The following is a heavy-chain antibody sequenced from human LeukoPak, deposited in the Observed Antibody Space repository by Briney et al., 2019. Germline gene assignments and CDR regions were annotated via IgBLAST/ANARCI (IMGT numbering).Heavy chain of an antibody. D-gene: IGHD2-15*01. CDR3: VQESSSLLRSYFDY. J-gene: IGHJ4*02. CDR2: ISSGSSYI. Sequence: GGSLRLSCVASGFTFSSYSMKWVRQAPGKGLEWVSSISSGSSYIYYADSVKGRFTISRDNAKNSLCLQMNSLRAEDTAVYYCVQESSSLLRSYFDYWGQGTLVTVSS. CDR1: GFTFSSYS. V-gene: IGHV3-21*01.